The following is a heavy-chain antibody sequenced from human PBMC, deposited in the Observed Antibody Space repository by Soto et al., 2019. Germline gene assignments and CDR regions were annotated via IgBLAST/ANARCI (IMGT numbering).Heavy chain of an antibody. CDR3: AKDRRDGDFMHILVVNF. CDR1: GFSLSSYA. J-gene: IGHJ4*02. V-gene: IGHV3-30*18. CDR2: MSYDETKN. D-gene: IGHD2-15*01. Sequence: QVQLVESGGGVVQPGGSLRLSCATSGFSLSSYAMHWVRQAPGKGLEWVALMSYDETKNYYADSVKGRFTISRDTFKNTLFLQMNNLRVEDTAVYYCAKDRRDGDFMHILVVNFWGQGALVTVSS.